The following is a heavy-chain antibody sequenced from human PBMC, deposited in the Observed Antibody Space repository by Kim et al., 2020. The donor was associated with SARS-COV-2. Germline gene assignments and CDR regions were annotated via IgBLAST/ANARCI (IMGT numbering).Heavy chain of an antibody. J-gene: IGHJ4*02. V-gene: IGHV4-59*08. CDR3: ARLKGGNFDY. CDR2: ST. Sequence: STNYNPALKSRITISVDTSKNQFSLKLSAVAAADTAVYYCARLKGGNFDYWGQGTLVTVSS. D-gene: IGHD2-15*01.